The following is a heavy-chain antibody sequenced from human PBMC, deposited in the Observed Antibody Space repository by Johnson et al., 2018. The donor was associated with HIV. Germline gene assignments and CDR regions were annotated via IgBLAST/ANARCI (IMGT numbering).Heavy chain of an antibody. CDR1: GFTFSSYG. Sequence: QMLLVESGGGVVQPGRSLRLSCAASGFTFSSYGMHWVRQAPGKGLEWVAVIWYDGSNKYYADSVKGRFTISRDNSKNTLYLQMNSLRAGDTAVYYCARDGGFVGAFDIWGQGTMVIVSS. V-gene: IGHV3-33*01. CDR3: ARDGGFVGAFDI. J-gene: IGHJ3*02. D-gene: IGHD3-16*01. CDR2: IWYDGSNK.